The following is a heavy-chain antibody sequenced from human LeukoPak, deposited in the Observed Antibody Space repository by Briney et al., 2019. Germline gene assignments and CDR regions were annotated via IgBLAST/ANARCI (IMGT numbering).Heavy chain of an antibody. Sequence: GRSLRLSCAASGFTFDDYAMHWVRQAPGKGLEWVSGISWNSGSIGYADSVKGRFTISRDNAKNSLYLQMNSLRAEDTAVYYCARNRDYDTFDYWGQGVLVTVSS. V-gene: IGHV3-9*01. CDR1: GFTFDDYA. CDR3: ARNRDYDTFDY. D-gene: IGHD5-12*01. CDR2: ISWNSGSI. J-gene: IGHJ4*02.